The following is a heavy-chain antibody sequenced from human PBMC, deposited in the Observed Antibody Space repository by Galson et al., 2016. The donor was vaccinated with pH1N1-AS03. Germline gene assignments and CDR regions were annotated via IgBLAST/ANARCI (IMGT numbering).Heavy chain of an antibody. D-gene: IGHD6-13*01. Sequence: PALVKPPQTLTLTCTFSGFSLSTSGVAVGWIRQPPGKALECLALIHWDDDKHYSPSLKSRLTITKDTSKNQVVLTMTNMDPVDTATCYCAHRPSSWPYWYFDLWGRGTLVTVSS. CDR1: GFSLSTSGVA. J-gene: IGHJ2*01. CDR2: IHWDDDK. V-gene: IGHV2-5*02. CDR3: AHRPSSWPYWYFDL.